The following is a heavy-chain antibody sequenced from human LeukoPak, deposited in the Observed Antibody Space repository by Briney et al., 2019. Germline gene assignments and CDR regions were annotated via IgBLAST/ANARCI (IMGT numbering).Heavy chain of an antibody. CDR3: ARYGSGSTWFDP. CDR1: GGSISSYY. V-gene: IGHV4-4*09. D-gene: IGHD3-10*01. J-gene: IGHJ5*02. Sequence: PSETLSLTCTVSGGSISSYYWSWIRQPPGKGLEWIGYIYTSGSTNYNPSLKSRVTISVDTSKNHFSLGLSSVTAADTAVYYCARYGSGSTWFDPWGQGTLVTVSS. CDR2: IYTSGST.